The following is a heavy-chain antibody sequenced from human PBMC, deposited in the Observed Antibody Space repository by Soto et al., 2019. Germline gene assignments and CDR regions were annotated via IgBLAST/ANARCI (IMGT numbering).Heavy chain of an antibody. CDR3: AKDIYDYDYVWGSYRPAVAYGMDV. D-gene: IGHD3-16*02. CDR1: GFTFSSYS. V-gene: IGHV3-23*01. CDR2: ISGSSGST. J-gene: IGHJ6*02. Sequence: GGSLRLSCAASGFTFSSYSMNWVRQAPGKGLEWVSSISGSSGSTYYADSVKGRFTISRDNSKNTLYLQMNSLRAEDTAVYYCAKDIYDYDYVWGSYRPAVAYGMDVWGQGTTVTVSS.